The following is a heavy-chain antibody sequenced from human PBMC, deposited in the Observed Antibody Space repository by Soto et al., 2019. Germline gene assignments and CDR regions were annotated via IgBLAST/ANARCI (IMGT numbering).Heavy chain of an antibody. CDR3: AKETPYCGGDCYYFDY. CDR2: ISYDGSNK. J-gene: IGHJ4*02. Sequence: PGGSLRLSCAASGFTFSSYGMHWVRQAPGKGLEWVAVISYDGSNKYYADSVKGRFTISRDNSKNTLYLQMNSLRAEDTAVYYCAKETPYCGGDCYYFDYWGQGTLVTVSS. CDR1: GFTFSSYG. D-gene: IGHD2-21*02. V-gene: IGHV3-30*18.